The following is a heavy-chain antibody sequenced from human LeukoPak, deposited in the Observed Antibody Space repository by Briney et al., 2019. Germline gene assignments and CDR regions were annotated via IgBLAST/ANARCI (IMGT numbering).Heavy chain of an antibody. CDR1: GGSISSGSYY. J-gene: IGHJ5*02. V-gene: IGHV4-61*02. Sequence: SETLSLTCTVSGGSISSGSYYWSWIRQPAGKGLEWIGRIYTSGSTNYNPSLKSRVTISVDTSKNQFSLKLSSVTAADTAVYYCARGVMVRGVLGWFDPWSQGTLVTVSS. D-gene: IGHD3-10*01. CDR3: ARGVMVRGVLGWFDP. CDR2: IYTSGST.